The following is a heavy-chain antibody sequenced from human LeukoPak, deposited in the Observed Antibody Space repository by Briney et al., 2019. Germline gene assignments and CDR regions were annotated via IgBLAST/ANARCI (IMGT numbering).Heavy chain of an antibody. CDR1: GGSISSHY. CDR3: ARSGSERDYFDY. J-gene: IGHJ4*02. V-gene: IGHV4-59*11. D-gene: IGHD1-26*01. Sequence: SETLSLTCTVSGGSISSHYWSWIRQPPGKGLEWIGHIYYSGSTNYNPSLKSRVTISVDTSKNQFSLKLSSVTAADTAVYYCARSGSERDYFDYWGQGTLVTVSS. CDR2: IYYSGST.